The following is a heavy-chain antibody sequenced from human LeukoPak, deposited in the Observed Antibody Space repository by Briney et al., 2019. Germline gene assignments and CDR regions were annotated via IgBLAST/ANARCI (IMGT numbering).Heavy chain of an antibody. CDR3: ARRLGLRWDLQAFDI. CDR2: MNPNSGNR. V-gene: IGHV1-8*03. CDR1: GYTFTSYY. Sequence: ASVKVSCKASGYTFTSYYMHWVRQAPGQGLECMGWMNPNSGNRGYAQKFQGRVTITRNTSISTAYMELSSLRSEDTAVYYCARRLGLRWDLQAFDIWGQGTMVTVSS. J-gene: IGHJ3*02. D-gene: IGHD4-23*01.